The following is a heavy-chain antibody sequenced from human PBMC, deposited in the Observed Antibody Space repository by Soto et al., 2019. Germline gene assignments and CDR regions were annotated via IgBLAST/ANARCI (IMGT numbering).Heavy chain of an antibody. CDR2: IYYSGST. D-gene: IGHD4-17*01. CDR3: ARDDHGDEFDY. V-gene: IGHV4-59*01. CDR1: GGSISSYY. J-gene: IGHJ4*02. Sequence: PSGTLSLTCTVSGGSISSYYWSWIRQPPGKGLEWIGYIYYSGSTNYNPSLKSRVTISVDTSKNQFSLKLSSVTAADTAVYYCARDDHGDEFDYWGQGTLVTVSS.